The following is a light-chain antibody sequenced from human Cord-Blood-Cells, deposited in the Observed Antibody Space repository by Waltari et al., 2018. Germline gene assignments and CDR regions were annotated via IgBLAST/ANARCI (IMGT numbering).Light chain of an antibody. CDR1: SSDVGGYNY. Sequence: QSALTQPASVSGSPGQSITISCTGTSSDVGGYNYVSWYQQHPGKAPKPMIYAVSKRPSRVSIRFSCSKSGNTASLTLSGLQAEDEADYYCSSYTSSSTWVFGGETKLTVL. CDR2: AVS. J-gene: IGLJ3*02. CDR3: SSYTSSSTWV. V-gene: IGLV2-14*01.